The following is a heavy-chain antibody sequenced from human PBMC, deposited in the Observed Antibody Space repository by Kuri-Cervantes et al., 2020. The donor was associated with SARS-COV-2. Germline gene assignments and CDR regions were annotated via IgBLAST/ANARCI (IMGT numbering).Heavy chain of an antibody. CDR1: GFTFSSYG. V-gene: IGHV3-30*18. J-gene: IGHJ4*02. D-gene: IGHD1-26*01. Sequence: GESLKISCAASGFTFSSYGMHWVRQAPGKGLEWVAVISYDGSNKYYADSVRGRFIISRDNSKKTLYLQMNSLRAEDTAVYYCAKLPVGATVGDYWGQGTLVTVSS. CDR3: AKLPVGATVGDY. CDR2: ISYDGSNK.